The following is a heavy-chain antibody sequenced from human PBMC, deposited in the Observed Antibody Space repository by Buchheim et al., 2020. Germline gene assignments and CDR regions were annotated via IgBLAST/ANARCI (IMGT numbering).Heavy chain of an antibody. V-gene: IGHV4-59*01. CDR2: IFHSGST. D-gene: IGHD2-15*01. J-gene: IGHJ4*02. Sequence: QVQLQESGPRLVKPSETLSLICTVSGDSIRPFYWSWIRQPPGTGLEWIGYIFHSGSTNYNPSLKRRVTMSVDTSKAQFSLRLTSVTAADTAVYYCARSIVVMLGCDYYWDIWGQGAL. CDR3: ARSIVVMLGCDYYWDI. CDR1: GDSIRPFY.